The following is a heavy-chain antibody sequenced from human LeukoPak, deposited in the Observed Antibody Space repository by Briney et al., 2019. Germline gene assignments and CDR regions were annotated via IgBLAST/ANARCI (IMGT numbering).Heavy chain of an antibody. CDR3: ARDLTVTSTCWFDL. CDR2: ITGSSTYI. Sequence: GGSLRLSCAVSGFTFSSCSMNWVRQAPGKGLEWVSSITGSSTYIYYADSVKGRFTISRDNAKNSLYLQMNNLGAEDTAVYYCARDLTVTSTCWFDLWGQGTLVTVSS. J-gene: IGHJ5*02. CDR1: GFTFSSCS. D-gene: IGHD4-11*01. V-gene: IGHV3-21*01.